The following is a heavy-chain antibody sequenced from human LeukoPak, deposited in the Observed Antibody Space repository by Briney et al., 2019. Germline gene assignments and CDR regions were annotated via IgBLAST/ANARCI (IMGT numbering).Heavy chain of an antibody. Sequence: PGGSLRLSCAASGFTFSSYGMHWVRQAPGKGLEWVAVISYDGSNKYYADSVKGRFTISRDNSKNTLYLQMNSLRAEDTAVYYCAFPSFYGDSDYWGQGTLVTVSS. D-gene: IGHD4-17*01. J-gene: IGHJ4*02. CDR3: AFPSFYGDSDY. V-gene: IGHV3-30*03. CDR1: GFTFSSYG. CDR2: ISYDGSNK.